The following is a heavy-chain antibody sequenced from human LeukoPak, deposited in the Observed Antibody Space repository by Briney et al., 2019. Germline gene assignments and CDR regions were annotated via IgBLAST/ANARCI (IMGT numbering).Heavy chain of an antibody. D-gene: IGHD3-22*01. CDR1: GFTFSSYA. V-gene: IGHV3-30-3*01. CDR2: ISYDGSNK. CDR3: ARDLVYYDSSGSFDY. J-gene: IGHJ4*02. Sequence: GGSLRLSCAASGFTFSSYAMHWVRQAPGKGLEWVAVISYDGSNKYYADSVKGRFTISRDNSKNTLYLQMNSLRAGDTAVYYCARDLVYYDSSGSFDYWGQGTLDTVSS.